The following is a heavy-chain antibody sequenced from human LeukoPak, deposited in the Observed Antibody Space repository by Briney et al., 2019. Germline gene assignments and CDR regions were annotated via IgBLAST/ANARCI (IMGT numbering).Heavy chain of an antibody. V-gene: IGHV1-2*06. D-gene: IGHD3-10*01. Sequence: GASVKVSCKASGYTFNGYYMHWVRQAPGQGLEWMGRINPNSGGTNYAQKFQGRVTMTRDTSISTAYMELSRLRSDDTAVYYCARAGVRDGSGSYYINGFDPWGQGTPVTVSS. CDR1: GYTFNGYY. CDR3: ARAGVRDGSGSYYINGFDP. J-gene: IGHJ5*02. CDR2: INPNSGGT.